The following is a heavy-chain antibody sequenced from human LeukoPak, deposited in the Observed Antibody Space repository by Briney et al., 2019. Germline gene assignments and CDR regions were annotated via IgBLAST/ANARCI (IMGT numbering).Heavy chain of an antibody. Sequence: SETLSLTCTVSGGSISSGDYYWSWIRQPPGKGLEWIGYIYYSGSTYYNPSLKSRVTISVDTSKNQFSLKLSSVTAADTAVYYCARRVSDPLKVDYWGQGTLVTVSS. D-gene: IGHD3-22*01. J-gene: IGHJ4*02. V-gene: IGHV4-30-4*01. CDR3: ARRVSDPLKVDY. CDR2: IYYSGST. CDR1: GGSISSGDYY.